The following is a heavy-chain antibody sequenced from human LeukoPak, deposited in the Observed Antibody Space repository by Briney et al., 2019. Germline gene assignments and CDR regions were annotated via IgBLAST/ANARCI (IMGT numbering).Heavy chain of an antibody. V-gene: IGHV4-34*01. Sequence: PSETLSLTCAVYGGSFSGYYWSWIRQPPGKGLEWIGEINHSGSTNYNPSLKSRVTISVDTSKNQFSLKLSSVTAADTAVYYCARRLLVVPAAIDAFDIWGQGTMVTVSS. D-gene: IGHD2-2*01. J-gene: IGHJ3*02. CDR2: INHSGST. CDR1: GGSFSGYY. CDR3: ARRLLVVPAAIDAFDI.